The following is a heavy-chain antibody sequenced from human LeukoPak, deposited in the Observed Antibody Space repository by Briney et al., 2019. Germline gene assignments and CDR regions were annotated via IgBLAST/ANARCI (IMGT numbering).Heavy chain of an antibody. J-gene: IGHJ4*02. D-gene: IGHD2-2*01. Sequence: GGSLRLSCAASGFTFSSYAMSWVRQAPGKGLEWFSAISGSGGSTYYADSVKGRFTISRDNSKNTLYLQMNSLRAEDTAVYYCAKSILPFTTSCSFDYWGQGTLVTVSS. CDR2: ISGSGGST. CDR3: AKSILPFTTSCSFDY. CDR1: GFTFSSYA. V-gene: IGHV3-23*01.